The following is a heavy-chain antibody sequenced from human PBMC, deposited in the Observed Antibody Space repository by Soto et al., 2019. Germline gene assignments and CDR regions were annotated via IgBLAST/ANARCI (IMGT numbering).Heavy chain of an antibody. CDR1: GFTFSSYW. Sequence: GGSLRLSCAASGFTFSSYWMSWVRQAPGKGLEWVANIKQDGSEKYYVDSVKGRFTISRDNAKNSLYLQMNSLRAEDTAVYYCARSPPKYSSGWYYFDYWGQGTLVTVSS. CDR2: IKQDGSEK. J-gene: IGHJ4*02. V-gene: IGHV3-7*01. D-gene: IGHD6-19*01. CDR3: ARSPPKYSSGWYYFDY.